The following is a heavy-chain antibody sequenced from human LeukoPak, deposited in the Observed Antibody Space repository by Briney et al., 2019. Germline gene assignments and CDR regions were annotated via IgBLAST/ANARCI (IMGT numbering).Heavy chain of an antibody. D-gene: IGHD3-22*01. CDR1: GYTFTSYD. J-gene: IGHJ6*02. V-gene: IGHV1-8*01. CDR3: ARKDYPSGYYVYYYYGMDA. Sequence: ASVKVSCKASGYTFTSYDINWVRQATGQGLEWMGWMNPNSGNTGYAQKFQGRVTMTRNTSISTAYMELSSLRSEDTAVYYCARKDYPSGYYVYYYYGMDAWGQGTTVTVSS. CDR2: MNPNSGNT.